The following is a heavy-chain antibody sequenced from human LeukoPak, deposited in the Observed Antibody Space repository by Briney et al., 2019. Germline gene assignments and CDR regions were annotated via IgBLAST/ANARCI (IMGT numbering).Heavy chain of an antibody. J-gene: IGHJ3*02. CDR3: ARDTGGVVPAGAFDI. CDR2: IYYSGST. CDR1: GGSISSGDYY. D-gene: IGHD2-2*01. V-gene: IGHV4-30-4*01. Sequence: PSQTLSLTCTVSGGSISSGDYYWSWIRQPPGKGLEWIGYIYYSGSTYYNPSLKSRVTISVDTSKNQFSLKLSSVTAADTAVYYCARDTGGVVPAGAFDIWGQGTMVTVSS.